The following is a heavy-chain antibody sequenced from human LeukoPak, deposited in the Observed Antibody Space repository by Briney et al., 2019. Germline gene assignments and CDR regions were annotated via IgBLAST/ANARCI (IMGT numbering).Heavy chain of an antibody. CDR3: ASSTGPGRRGTARPSGSASGYYYYMDV. V-gene: IGHV4-34*01. CDR1: GGSFSGYY. Sequence: SETLSLTCAVYGGSFSGYYWSWIRQPPGKGLEWIGEINHSGSTNYNPSLKSRVTISVDTSKNQFSLKLSSVTAADTAVYYCASSTGPGRRGTARPSGSASGYYYYMDVWGKGTTVTVSS. CDR2: INHSGST. J-gene: IGHJ6*03. D-gene: IGHD1-26*01.